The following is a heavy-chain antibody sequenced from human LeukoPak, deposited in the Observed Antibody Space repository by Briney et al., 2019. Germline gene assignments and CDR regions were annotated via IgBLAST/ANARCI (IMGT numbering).Heavy chain of an antibody. Sequence: SETLSLTCTVSGASIGSGGYYWSWIRQHPGTGLEWIGCIFYSGSTFYNPPLKSRVTISVDTSKNQFSLKLSSVTAADTAVYYCARALTTTGSDYWGQGTLVTVYS. D-gene: IGHD4-17*01. V-gene: IGHV4-31*03. CDR1: GASIGSGGYY. CDR3: ARALTTTGSDY. CDR2: IFYSGST. J-gene: IGHJ4*02.